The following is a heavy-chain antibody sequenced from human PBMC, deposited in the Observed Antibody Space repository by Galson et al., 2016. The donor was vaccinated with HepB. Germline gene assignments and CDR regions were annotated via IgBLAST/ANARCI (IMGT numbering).Heavy chain of an antibody. V-gene: IGHV6-1*01. Sequence: CAISGDSVSSNTAGWIWIRQSPSRGLEWLGRTYYRSRWYTDYALSMQSRISIDPDTSKNQFSLHLHSVTPEDTAVYYCARLNIPVTGTSFDYWGQGTLVTVSS. J-gene: IGHJ4*02. CDR3: ARLNIPVTGTSFDY. CDR2: TYYRSRWYT. CDR1: GDSVSSNTAG. D-gene: IGHD6-19*01.